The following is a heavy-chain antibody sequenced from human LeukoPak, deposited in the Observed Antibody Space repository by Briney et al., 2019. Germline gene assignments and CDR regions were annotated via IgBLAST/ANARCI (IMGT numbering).Heavy chain of an antibody. J-gene: IGHJ4*02. CDR1: GFTVSSNY. CDR2: IYSGGST. CDR3: ARDLGIAAAGAFDY. D-gene: IGHD6-13*01. V-gene: IGHV3-66*02. Sequence: GGSLRLSCAASGFTVSSNYMSWVRQAPGKGLEWVSVIYSGGSTYYADSVKGRFTISRDNSKITLYLQMNSLRAEDTAVYYCARDLGIAAAGAFDYWGQGTLVTVSS.